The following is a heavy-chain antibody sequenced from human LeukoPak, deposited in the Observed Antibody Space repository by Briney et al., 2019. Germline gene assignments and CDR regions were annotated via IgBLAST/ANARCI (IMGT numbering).Heavy chain of an antibody. D-gene: IGHD3-9*01. CDR1: GYTFTSYG. CDR3: ARDKEPYCDILTGYYPTEYNWFDP. V-gene: IGHV1-18*01. J-gene: IGHJ5*02. CDR2: ISAYNGNT. Sequence: GASVKVSCKASGYTFTSYGISWVRQAPGQGLEWMGWISAYNGNTNYAQKLQGRVTMTTDTSTSTAYMELRSLRSDDTAVYYCARDKEPYCDILTGYYPTEYNWFDPWGQGTLVTVSS.